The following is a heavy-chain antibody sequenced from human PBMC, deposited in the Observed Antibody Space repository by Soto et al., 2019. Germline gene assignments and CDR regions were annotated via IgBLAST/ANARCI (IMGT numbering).Heavy chain of an antibody. D-gene: IGHD6-13*01. CDR1: GYTFTIYA. J-gene: IGHJ6*03. Sequence: ASVKVSCKASGYTFTIYAMHWVLQAPGQRLEWMGWINAGNGNTKYSQKFQGRVTITRDTSASTAYMELSSLRSEDTAVYYCARGPAAGTRYYYYMDVWGKGTTVTVSS. V-gene: IGHV1-3*01. CDR2: INAGNGNT. CDR3: ARGPAAGTRYYYYMDV.